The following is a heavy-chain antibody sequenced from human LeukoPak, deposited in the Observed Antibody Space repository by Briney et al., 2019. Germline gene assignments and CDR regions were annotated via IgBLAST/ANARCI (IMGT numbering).Heavy chain of an antibody. CDR3: ARDRPCVVGGGDCQNFDY. CDR1: GYTFTSYY. CDR2: INPSGGST. D-gene: IGHD2-21*02. V-gene: IGHV1-46*01. Sequence: ASVKVSCKASGYTFTSYYMHWVRQAPGQGLEWMGIINPSGGSTSYAQKFQGRVTMTRDTSTSTVYMELSSLRSEDTAVYYCARDRPCVVGGGDCQNFDYWGQGTLVTVSS. J-gene: IGHJ4*02.